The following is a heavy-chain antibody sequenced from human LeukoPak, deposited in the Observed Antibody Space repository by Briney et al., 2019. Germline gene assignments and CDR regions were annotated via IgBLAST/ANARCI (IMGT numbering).Heavy chain of an antibody. CDR3: ARATYYDFWSGYYSLPYFDY. V-gene: IGHV4-39*07. J-gene: IGHJ4*02. CDR2: VYYSGST. CDR1: GGSISTSGSY. D-gene: IGHD3-3*01. Sequence: SETLSLTCTVSGGSISTSGSYWAWIRQPPGKGLEWIANVYYSGSTYYNSSLKSRVTISVDTSKNQFSLKLSSVTAADTAVYYCARATYYDFWSGYYSLPYFDYWGQGTLVTVSS.